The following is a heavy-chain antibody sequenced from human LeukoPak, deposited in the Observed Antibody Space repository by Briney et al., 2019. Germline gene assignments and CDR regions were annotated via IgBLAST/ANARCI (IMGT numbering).Heavy chain of an antibody. J-gene: IGHJ4*02. Sequence: PGGSLRLSCAASGFTFSSYAMRWVRQAPGKGLEWVAGISHDAKKEYYADSVKGRFTISRDKSKNTLHLKMNSLRTKDTAVYYCVRFSSGWYNLNMGYFEYWGQGTLVTVSS. D-gene: IGHD6-19*01. CDR2: ISHDAKKE. CDR3: VRFSSGWYNLNMGYFEY. CDR1: GFTFSSYA. V-gene: IGHV3-30*04.